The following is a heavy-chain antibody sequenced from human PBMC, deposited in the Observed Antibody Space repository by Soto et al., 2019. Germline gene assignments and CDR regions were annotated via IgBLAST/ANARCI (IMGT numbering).Heavy chain of an antibody. D-gene: IGHD3-3*01. CDR1: GFTFSSYW. CDR3: AIDTGFGVVMHSDY. V-gene: IGHV3-74*01. J-gene: IGHJ4*02. Sequence: GGSLRLSCAASGFTFSSYWMHWVRQAPGKGLVWVSRINSDGSSTSYADSVKGRFTISRDNAKNTLYLQMNSLRAEDTAVYYCAIDTGFGVVMHSDYSGQGTMGTVSS. CDR2: INSDGSST.